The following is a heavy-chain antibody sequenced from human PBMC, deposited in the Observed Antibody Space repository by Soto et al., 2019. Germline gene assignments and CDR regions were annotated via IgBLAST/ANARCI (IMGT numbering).Heavy chain of an antibody. V-gene: IGHV4-30-4*02. J-gene: IGHJ3*02. CDR3: AIVATTDPLAI. CDR1: RSSISRGYHS. CDR2: IHYSGST. D-gene: IGHD1-26*01. Sequence: PSETLSLTSTVSRSSISRGYHSWGWIRQPPGKGLEWIAYIHYSGSTYYNPSLKSRVTMSLDTSNSQFSLKASYSATYYCAKHRRAIVATTDPLAIWGQGTKVTVSS.